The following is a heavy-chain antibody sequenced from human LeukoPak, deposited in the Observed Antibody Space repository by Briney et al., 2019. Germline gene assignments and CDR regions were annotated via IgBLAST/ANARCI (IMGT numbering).Heavy chain of an antibody. CDR1: GFTFSSYS. CDR2: ISSSSSYI. D-gene: IGHD2-2*01. CDR3: ARAGSRYCSSTSCYEF. Sequence: SGGSLRLSCAASGFTFSSYSMNWVRQAPGKGLEWVSSISSSSSYIYYADSVKGRFTISRDNAKNPLYLQMNSLRAEDTAVYYCARAGSRYCSSTSCYEFWGQGTLVTVSS. V-gene: IGHV3-21*01. J-gene: IGHJ4*02.